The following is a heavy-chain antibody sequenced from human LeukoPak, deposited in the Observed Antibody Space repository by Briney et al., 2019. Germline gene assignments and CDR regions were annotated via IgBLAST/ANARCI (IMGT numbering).Heavy chain of an antibody. Sequence: SETLSLTCTVSGGSISSSSYYWGWIRQPPGKGLEWIGSIYYSGSTYYNPSLKSRVTISVDTSKNQFSLKLSSVTAADTAVYYCARYSTANYGLDPDAFDIWGRGTMVTVSS. V-gene: IGHV4-39*01. D-gene: IGHD2/OR15-2a*01. CDR1: GGSISSSSYY. CDR3: ARYSTANYGLDPDAFDI. J-gene: IGHJ3*02. CDR2: IYYSGST.